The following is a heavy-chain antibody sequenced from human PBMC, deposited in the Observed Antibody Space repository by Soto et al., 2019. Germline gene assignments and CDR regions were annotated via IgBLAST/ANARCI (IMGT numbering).Heavy chain of an antibody. V-gene: IGHV2-5*02. CDR1: GFSLTTSGVG. CDR3: AHRVLRTVFGLVTTTAIYFDF. D-gene: IGHD3-3*01. J-gene: IGHJ4*02. Sequence: QITLNESGPTVVRPTETLTLTCRFSGFSLTTSGVGVGWIGQPQGKPPECFALIYWDDDKRYSASLKSRLTITKDTSKNQVVLTVSDLDPTDTATYYCAHRVLRTVFGLVTTTAIYFDFWGQGTPVAVSS. CDR2: IYWDDDK.